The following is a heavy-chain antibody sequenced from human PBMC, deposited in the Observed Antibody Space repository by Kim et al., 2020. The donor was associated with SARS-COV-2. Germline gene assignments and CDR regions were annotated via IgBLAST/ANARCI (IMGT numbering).Heavy chain of an antibody. J-gene: IGHJ4*02. V-gene: IGHV4-39*01. D-gene: IGHD1-26*01. Sequence: SETLSLTCTVSDGSISSGSYFWGWIRQPPGKGLEWIGSIYYSGSTYYSPSLKSRVTISVDTSKSQFSLRLTSVTAADTAVYYCARLPIVGAATYPAYWGQGILVTVSS. CDR1: DGSISSGSYF. CDR3: ARLPIVGAATYPAY. CDR2: IYYSGST.